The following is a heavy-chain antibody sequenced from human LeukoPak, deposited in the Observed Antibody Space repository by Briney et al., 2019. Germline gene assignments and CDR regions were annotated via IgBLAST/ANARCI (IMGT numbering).Heavy chain of an antibody. Sequence: SETLSLTCTVSGGSGSNFYWSWIRQPPGKGLEWIGYIYSSEYTNYNPSLKSRVTISADTSKNQVSLKLTSVTAADTAVFYCARGGGGYHVDYWGQGTLVTVSS. J-gene: IGHJ4*02. CDR2: IYSSEYT. V-gene: IGHV4-59*02. CDR3: ARGGGGYHVDY. D-gene: IGHD2-15*01. CDR1: GGSGSNFY.